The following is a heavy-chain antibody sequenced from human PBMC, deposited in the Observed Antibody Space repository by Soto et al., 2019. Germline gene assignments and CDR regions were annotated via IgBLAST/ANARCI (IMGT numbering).Heavy chain of an antibody. D-gene: IGHD6-25*01. V-gene: IGHV4-59*01. Sequence: PSETLSLTCTVSGGSLSSYYWTWIRQSPGKGLEWIGYVYFSGNTNYNPSLTSRVTISVDTSKNQFSLRLASVTAADTAFYYCGSVRPSGYVLSWGQGTLVTVS. CDR2: VYFSGNT. CDR1: GGSLSSYY. CDR3: GSVRPSGYVLS. J-gene: IGHJ5*02.